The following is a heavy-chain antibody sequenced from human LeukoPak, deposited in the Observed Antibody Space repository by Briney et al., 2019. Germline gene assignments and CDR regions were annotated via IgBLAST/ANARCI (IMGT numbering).Heavy chain of an antibody. CDR2: INPSGGST. J-gene: IGHJ4*02. CDR1: GYTFTSYY. D-gene: IGHD1-26*01. V-gene: IGHV1-46*01. CDR3: ARPTVLYSGSYYRLDY. Sequence: ASVKVSCKASGYTFTSYYMHWVRQAPGQGLGWMGIINPSGGSTSYAQKFQGRVTMTRDTSTSTVYMELSSLRSEDTAVYYCARPTVLYSGSYYRLDYWGQGTLVTVSS.